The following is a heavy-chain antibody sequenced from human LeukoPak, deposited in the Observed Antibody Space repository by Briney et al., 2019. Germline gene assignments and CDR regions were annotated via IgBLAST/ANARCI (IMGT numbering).Heavy chain of an antibody. CDR1: GYTFTGYY. D-gene: IGHD3-22*01. Sequence: ASVKVSCKASGYTFTGYYMHWVRQAPGQGPEWMGWINPNSGGTNYAQKFQGRVTMTRDTSISTAYMELSRLRSDDTAVYYCARVPEEITMIVVVEGGWFDPWGQGTLVTVSS. CDR3: ARVPEEITMIVVVEGGWFDP. CDR2: INPNSGGT. J-gene: IGHJ5*02. V-gene: IGHV1-2*02.